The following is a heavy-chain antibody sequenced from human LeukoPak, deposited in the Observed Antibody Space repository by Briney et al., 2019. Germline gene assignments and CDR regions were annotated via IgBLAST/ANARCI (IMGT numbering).Heavy chain of an antibody. CDR1: GFTFSLYS. D-gene: IGHD6-19*01. J-gene: IGHJ1*01. V-gene: IGHV3-21*01. Sequence: NPGGSLSLSCAASGFTFSLYSMNWVRQAPGKGLEWVSSISSSSTYIYYTDSVKGRFTISRDNAKNSLYLQMNSLRAEDTAVYYCARGYSSGLYGAEYFQHWGQGTLVTVSS. CDR3: ARGYSSGLYGAEYFQH. CDR2: ISSSSTYI.